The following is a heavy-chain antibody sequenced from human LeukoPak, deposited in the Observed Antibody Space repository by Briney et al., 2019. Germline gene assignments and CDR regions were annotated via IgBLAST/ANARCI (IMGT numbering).Heavy chain of an antibody. CDR3: SRGQYRHDY. CDR1: GGSISSYY. J-gene: IGHJ4*02. CDR2: IYYSGST. D-gene: IGHD2/OR15-2a*01. Sequence: SETLSLTCTVSGGSISSYYWSWIRQPPGKGLEWIGYIYYSGSTNYNPSLKSRVTISIDTSKNQFSLTLNSVTAADTAVYYCSRGQYRHDYWGQGTLVTVSS. V-gene: IGHV4-59*01.